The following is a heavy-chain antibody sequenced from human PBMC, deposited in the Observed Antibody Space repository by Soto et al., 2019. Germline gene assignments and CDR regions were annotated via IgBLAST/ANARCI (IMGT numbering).Heavy chain of an antibody. CDR1: GGTFSSYA. CDR3: ALSHAYYYYCMDV. J-gene: IGHJ6*02. Sequence: QVQLVQSGAEVKKPGSSVKVSCKASGGTFSSYAISWVRQAPGQGLEGMGGIIPIFGTANYAQKFPGRVTITTDESTSTAYMERSRLRSEDTAVYYCALSHAYYYYCMDVWGQGTTVTVSS. CDR2: IIPIFGTA. V-gene: IGHV1-69*05.